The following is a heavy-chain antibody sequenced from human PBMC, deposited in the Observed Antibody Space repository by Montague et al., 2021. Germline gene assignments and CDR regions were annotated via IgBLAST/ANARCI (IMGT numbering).Heavy chain of an antibody. CDR1: GGSISEFY. D-gene: IGHD7-27*01. J-gene: IGHJ4*02. CDR3: ARRLGIRAPFDY. CDR2: IYDSGTT. Sequence: SETLSLTCTVTGGSISEFYWSWIRQSPEKGLEWIGYIYDSGTTNHNPSLKSRVTISADTSMNQFSLNLRSVTAADTAVYFCARRLGIRAPFDYWGQGTLVTVSS. V-gene: IGHV4-59*08.